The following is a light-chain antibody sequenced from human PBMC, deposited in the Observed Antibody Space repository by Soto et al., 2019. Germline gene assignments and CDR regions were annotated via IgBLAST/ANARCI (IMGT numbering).Light chain of an antibody. Sequence: QSVLTQPPSVSGAPGQRVTISCTGSSSNIGAGYDVHWYQQLPGTAPKLLIYGNSNRPSGVPDRFSGSTSGTSASLAITGLQAEDEADYYCQSYDSSLRVFGTGTKLTVL. CDR3: QSYDSSLRV. CDR2: GNS. J-gene: IGLJ1*01. CDR1: SSNIGAGYD. V-gene: IGLV1-40*01.